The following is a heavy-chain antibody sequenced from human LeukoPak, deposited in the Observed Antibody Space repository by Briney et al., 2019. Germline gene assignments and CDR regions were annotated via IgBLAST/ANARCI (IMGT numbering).Heavy chain of an antibody. D-gene: IGHD3-16*02. CDR1: GFTFSSYA. Sequence: PGGSLRLSCAASGFTFSSYAMSWVRQAPGKGLEWVSAISGSGGSTYYADSVKGRFTISRDNSKNTLYLQMNSLRAEDTAVYYCAKALGIRLGGLSLSDYWGQGTLVTVSS. CDR3: AKALGIRLGGLSLSDY. CDR2: ISGSGGST. V-gene: IGHV3-23*01. J-gene: IGHJ4*02.